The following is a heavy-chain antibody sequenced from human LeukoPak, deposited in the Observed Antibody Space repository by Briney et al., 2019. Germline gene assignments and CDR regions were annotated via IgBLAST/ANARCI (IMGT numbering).Heavy chain of an antibody. D-gene: IGHD3-22*01. V-gene: IGHV4-59*01. Sequence: SETLPLTCTVSGGSISSYYWSWIRQPPGKGLEWIGYIYYSGSTNYNPSLKSRVTISVDTSKNQFSLKLSSVTAADTAVYYCARDRSDSSGYYFPNDWGQGTLVTVSS. J-gene: IGHJ4*02. CDR3: ARDRSDSSGYYFPND. CDR1: GGSISSYY. CDR2: IYYSGST.